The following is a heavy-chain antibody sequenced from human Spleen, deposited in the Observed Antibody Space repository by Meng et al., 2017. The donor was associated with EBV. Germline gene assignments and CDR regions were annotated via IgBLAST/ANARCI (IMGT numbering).Heavy chain of an antibody. D-gene: IGHD6-19*01. CDR3: VHRRGSGSTSGWYFDY. CDR1: GFSLSAGGVG. J-gene: IGHJ4*02. CDR2: IYWDDDK. V-gene: IGHV2-5*02. Sequence: QITLKESGPTHVKPTQTLTLTCTFSGFSLSAGGVGVGWIRQPPGKGLEWLALIYWDDDKWYTPSLQSRLTITKDTSKNQVVLTMTNMDPVDTATYYCVHRRGSGSTSGWYFDYWGQGTLVTVSS.